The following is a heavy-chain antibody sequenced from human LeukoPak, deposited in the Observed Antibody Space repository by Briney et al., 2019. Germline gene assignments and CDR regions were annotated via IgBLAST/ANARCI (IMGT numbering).Heavy chain of an antibody. CDR1: GYTFTGYY. D-gene: IGHD3-22*01. CDR3: ATPYYYDSSGYYRNHDAFDI. Sequence: GASVTISCTASGYTFTGYYMHWVRQAPGQGLEWMGRINPNSGGTNYAQKFQGRVTMTRDTSISTAYMELSRLRSDDTAVYYCATPYYYDSSGYYRNHDAFDIWGQGTMVTVSS. V-gene: IGHV1-2*06. J-gene: IGHJ3*02. CDR2: INPNSGGT.